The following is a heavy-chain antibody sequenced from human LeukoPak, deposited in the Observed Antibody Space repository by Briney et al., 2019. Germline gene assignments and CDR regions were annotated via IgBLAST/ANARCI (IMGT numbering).Heavy chain of an antibody. CDR3: ARDCVVVPGGGGNFDY. Sequence: GGSLRLSCAASAFTFSSYSMNWVRQAPGKGLEWVSSISSSSSYIYYADSVKGRFTISRDNAKNSLYLQMNRLRAEDTAVYYCARDCVVVPGGGGNFDYWGQGPLVTVSS. V-gene: IGHV3-21*01. D-gene: IGHD2-2*01. CDR1: AFTFSSYS. J-gene: IGHJ4*02. CDR2: ISSSSSYI.